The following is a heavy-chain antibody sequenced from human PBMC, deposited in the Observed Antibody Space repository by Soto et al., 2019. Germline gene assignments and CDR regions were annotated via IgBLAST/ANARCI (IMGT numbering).Heavy chain of an antibody. V-gene: IGHV3-23*01. CDR1: GFTFNNYA. Sequence: EVQLLESGGGLLQPGGSLRLSCAASGFTFNNYAMSWVRQAPGKGLEWVSGISGSGGSTYYADSVKGRFTISRDNSKNTLYLQMNSLRAEDTAVYYCAKTHVGDYGYSDYWGQGTLVTVSS. J-gene: IGHJ4*02. CDR2: ISGSGGST. CDR3: AKTHVGDYGYSDY. D-gene: IGHD4-17*01.